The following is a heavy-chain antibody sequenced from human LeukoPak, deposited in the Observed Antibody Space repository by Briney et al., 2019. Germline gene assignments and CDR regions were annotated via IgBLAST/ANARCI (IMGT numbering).Heavy chain of an antibody. D-gene: IGHD2-15*01. CDR1: GGSISSFY. J-gene: IGHJ4*02. Sequence: PSETLSLTCTVSGGSISSFYWSWIRQPAGKGLEWIGRIYSSGNTNYNPSLKSRVTMSVDTSKNQFSLKLSSVTAADTAVYHCAREVVIAATYDYWGQGTLVTVSS. V-gene: IGHV4-4*07. CDR2: IYSSGNT. CDR3: AREVVIAATYDY.